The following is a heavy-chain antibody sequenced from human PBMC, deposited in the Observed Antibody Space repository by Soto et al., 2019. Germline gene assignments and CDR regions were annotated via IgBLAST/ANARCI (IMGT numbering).Heavy chain of an antibody. CDR2: IYYSGST. CDR3: VTGNAWGVPLSY. CDR1: GDSISSGGYY. V-gene: IGHV4-31*03. D-gene: IGHD3-16*01. J-gene: IGHJ4*02. Sequence: SETLSLTCTVFGDSISSGGYYWSWIRQHAGTGLEWIGYIYYSGSTYYNPSLKSRVTISLDTSKNQFSLSLRSVTAADTAVYYCVTGNAWGVPLSYWGQGTMVTVSS.